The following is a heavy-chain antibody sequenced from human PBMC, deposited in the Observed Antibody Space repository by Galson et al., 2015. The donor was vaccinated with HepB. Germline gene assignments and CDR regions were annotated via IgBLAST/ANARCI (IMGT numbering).Heavy chain of an antibody. CDR1: GYTFTSYG. V-gene: IGHV1-18*01. J-gene: IGHJ4*02. D-gene: IGHD4-17*01. Sequence: SVKVSCKASGYTFTSYGISWVRQAPGQGLEWMGWISAYNGNTNYAQKLQGRVTMTTDTSTSTAYMELRSLRSDDTAVYYCARDRRNYGDYGGLIDYWGLGTLVTVSS. CDR3: ARDRRNYGDYGGLIDY. CDR2: ISAYNGNT.